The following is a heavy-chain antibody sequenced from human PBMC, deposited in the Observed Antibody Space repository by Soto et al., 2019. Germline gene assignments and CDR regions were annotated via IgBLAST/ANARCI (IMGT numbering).Heavy chain of an antibody. D-gene: IGHD3-10*01. J-gene: IGHJ6*02. Sequence: QVQLVQSGAEVKKPGSSVKVSCKASGGTFSSYAISWVRQAPGQGLEWMGGIIPIFGTANYAQKFQGRVRITADESTSTAYMELSSLRSEDTAVYYCARDLVQIPMVRGAREYYYYGMDVWGQGTTVTVSS. CDR1: GGTFSSYA. CDR3: ARDLVQIPMVRGAREYYYYGMDV. V-gene: IGHV1-69*01. CDR2: IIPIFGTA.